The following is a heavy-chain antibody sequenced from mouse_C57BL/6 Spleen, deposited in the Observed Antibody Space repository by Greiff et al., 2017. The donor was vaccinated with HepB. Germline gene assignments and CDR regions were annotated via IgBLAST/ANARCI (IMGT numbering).Heavy chain of an antibody. CDR2: IDPSDSYT. CDR3: ARGRRFDY. J-gene: IGHJ2*01. V-gene: IGHV1-50*01. Sequence: QVQLQQPGAELVKPGASVKLSCKASGYTFTSYWMQWVKQRPGQGLEWIGEIDPSDSYTNYNQKFKGKATLTVDTSSSTAYMQLSNLTSEDSAVYYCARGRRFDYWGQGTTLTVSS. CDR1: GYTFTSYW.